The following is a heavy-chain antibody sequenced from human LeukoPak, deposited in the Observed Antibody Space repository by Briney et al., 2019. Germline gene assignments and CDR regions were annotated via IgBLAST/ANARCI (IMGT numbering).Heavy chain of an antibody. CDR3: ASESTATVTHDY. CDR1: GDSIISSRYY. J-gene: IGHJ4*02. V-gene: IGHV4-39*07. D-gene: IGHD4-11*01. Sequence: PSETLSLTCTVSGDSIISSRYYWGWIRQPPGKGLEWIASIRYSGNTFYNPSFKSRVTISVDTSKNQFSLKLSSVTAADTAVYYCASESTATVTHDYWGQGTLVTVSS. CDR2: IRYSGNT.